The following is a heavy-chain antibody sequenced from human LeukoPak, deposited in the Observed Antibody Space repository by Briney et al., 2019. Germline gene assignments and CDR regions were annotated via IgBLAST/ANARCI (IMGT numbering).Heavy chain of an antibody. CDR3: ARDGRYSSSTSCYWESGMDV. Sequence: SVKVFCKAAGGTFSSYAISWVGQAPGQGLEWRGGIIPSFGTANYAQKFQGRVTITADESTSTAYMELSSLRSEDTAVYYCARDGRYSSSTSCYWESGMDVWGQGTTVTVSS. V-gene: IGHV1-69*13. CDR1: GGTFSSYA. CDR2: IIPSFGTA. J-gene: IGHJ6*02. D-gene: IGHD2-2*01.